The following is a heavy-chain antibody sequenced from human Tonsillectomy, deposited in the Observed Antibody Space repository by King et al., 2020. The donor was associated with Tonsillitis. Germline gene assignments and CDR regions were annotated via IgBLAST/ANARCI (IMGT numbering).Heavy chain of an antibody. CDR1: GFSFSRYA. D-gene: IGHD2-21*02. CDR3: ASISDALDS. V-gene: IGHV3-30*01. Sequence: VQLVESGGGVVQPGRSLRLSCAASGFSFSRYAMHWVRQAPGKGLEWVAVTSYDGSNKYYADSVKGRFTISRDNSKNTLYLRMNSLRAEDTAVYYCASISDALDSWGQGPLVTVSA. J-gene: IGHJ4*02. CDR2: TSYDGSNK.